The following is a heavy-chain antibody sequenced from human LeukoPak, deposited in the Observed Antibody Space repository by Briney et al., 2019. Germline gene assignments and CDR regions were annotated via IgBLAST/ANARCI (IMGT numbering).Heavy chain of an antibody. Sequence: SGGSLRLSCAASGFTVSSNYMSWVRQAPGKGLEWVSVFYRGGDTYYADSVKGRFTISRDIAKNTVDLQMNSLRAEDTALYYCARGDGYNYFVHWGQGTLLTVSS. D-gene: IGHD5-24*01. V-gene: IGHV3-66*01. J-gene: IGHJ4*02. CDR2: FYRGGDT. CDR3: ARGDGYNYFVH. CDR1: GFTVSSNY.